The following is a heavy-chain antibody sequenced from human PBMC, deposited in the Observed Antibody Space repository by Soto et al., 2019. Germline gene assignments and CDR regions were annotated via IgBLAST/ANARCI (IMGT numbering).Heavy chain of an antibody. D-gene: IGHD2-15*01. CDR3: AIGLSVALFDY. CDR2: IYDSGST. V-gene: IGHV4-31*03. J-gene: IGHJ4*01. CDR1: GGSISTGGYY. Sequence: QVQLQESGPGLVKPSQTLSLTCTVSGGSISTGGYYWTWIRQHPGKGLEWIGYIYDSGSTYYNPPLMSRVTLSVDKSKDQFSLKLRSVTAADTAVYFCAIGLSVALFDYWGHGTLVTASS.